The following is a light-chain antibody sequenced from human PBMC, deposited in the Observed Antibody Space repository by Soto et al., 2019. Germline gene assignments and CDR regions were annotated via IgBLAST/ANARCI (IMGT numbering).Light chain of an antibody. CDR3: QQRSNWPLT. V-gene: IGKV3-15*01. J-gene: IGKJ4*01. CDR2: AAS. CDR1: QSVSSN. Sequence: EIVMTQSPATLSVSPGERVTLSCRASQSVSSNLAWYQQKPGQAPRLLIYAASTRATGTPARFSGSGSGTEFTLTVSSLQSEDFAVYYCQQRSNWPLTFGGGTKVEIK.